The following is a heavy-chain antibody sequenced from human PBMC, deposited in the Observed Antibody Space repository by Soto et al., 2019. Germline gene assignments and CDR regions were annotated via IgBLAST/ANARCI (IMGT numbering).Heavy chain of an antibody. CDR2: INHSGST. V-gene: IGHV4-34*01. Sequence: SETLSLTCAVYGGSFSGYYWSWIRQPPGKGLEWIGEINHSGSTNYNPSLESRVTISVDTSKNQFSLKLSSVTAADTAVYYCARGGVGSSSFLGNWAQGTLVTVYS. D-gene: IGHD6-13*01. CDR1: GGSFSGYY. J-gene: IGHJ4*02. CDR3: ARGGVGSSSFLGN.